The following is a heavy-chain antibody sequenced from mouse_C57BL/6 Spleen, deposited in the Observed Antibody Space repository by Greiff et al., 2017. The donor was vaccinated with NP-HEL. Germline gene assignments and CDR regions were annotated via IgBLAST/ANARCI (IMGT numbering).Heavy chain of an antibody. Sequence: QLQQPGAELVMPGASVKLSCKASGYTFTSYWMHWVKQRPGQGLEWIGEIDPSDSYTNYNQKFKGKSTLTVDKSSSTAYMQLSSLTSEDSAVYYCARSTVVATRYFDVWGTGTTVTVSS. D-gene: IGHD1-1*01. CDR3: ARSTVVATRYFDV. J-gene: IGHJ1*03. V-gene: IGHV1-69*01. CDR1: GYTFTSYW. CDR2: IDPSDSYT.